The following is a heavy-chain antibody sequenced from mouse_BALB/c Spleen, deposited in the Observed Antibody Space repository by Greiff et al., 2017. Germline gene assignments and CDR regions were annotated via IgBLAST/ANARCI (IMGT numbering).Heavy chain of an antibody. CDR2: ISYSGST. V-gene: IGHV3-2*02. CDR3: ARYHGYWYFDV. Sequence: DVKLQESGPGLVKPSQSLSLTCTVTGYSITSDYAWNWIRQFPGNKLEWMGYISYSGSTSYNPSLKSRISITRDTSKNQFFLQLNSVTTEDTATYYCARYHGYWYFDVWGAGTTVTVSS. CDR1: GYSITSDYA. D-gene: IGHD1-1*01. J-gene: IGHJ1*01.